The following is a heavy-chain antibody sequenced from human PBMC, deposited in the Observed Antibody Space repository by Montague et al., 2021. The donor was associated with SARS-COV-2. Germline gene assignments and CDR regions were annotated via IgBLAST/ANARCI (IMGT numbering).Heavy chain of an antibody. J-gene: IGHJ4*02. D-gene: IGHD3-3*01. CDR1: GYTFTSYG. CDR3: ARAYYDFWSGYYTAGSYFDY. V-gene: IGHV1-18*01. CDR2: ISAYNGNT. Sequence: SVKVSCKASGYTFTSYGISWVRQAPGQGLEWMGWISAYNGNTNYAQKLQGRVTMTTVTSTSTAYMELRSLRSDDTAVYYCARAYYDFWSGYYTAGSYFDYWGQGTLVTVSS.